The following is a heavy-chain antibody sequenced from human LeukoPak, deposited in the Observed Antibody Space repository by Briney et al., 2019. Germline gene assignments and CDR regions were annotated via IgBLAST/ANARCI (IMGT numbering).Heavy chain of an antibody. D-gene: IGHD3-3*01. CDR2: INHSGST. CDR3: ARVPHDHSLDY. V-gene: IGHV4-34*01. CDR1: GGSFSGYY. J-gene: IGHJ4*02. Sequence: SETLSLTCAVYGGSFSGYYWSWIRQPPGKGLEWIGGINHSGSTNYNPSLKSRVTISVDTSKNQFSLKLSSVTAADTAVYYCARVPHDHSLDYWGQGTLVTVSS.